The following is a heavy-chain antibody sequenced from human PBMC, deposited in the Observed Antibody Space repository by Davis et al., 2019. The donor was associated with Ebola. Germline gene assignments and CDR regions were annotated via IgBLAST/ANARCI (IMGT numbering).Heavy chain of an antibody. D-gene: IGHD3-3*01. V-gene: IGHV3-48*02. CDR3: AREGVEEGLRFFTGYYGMDV. Sequence: PGGSLRLSCAASGFTFSSYSMNWVRQAPGKGLEWVSYISSSSSTIYYADSVKGRFTISRDNAKNSLYLQMNSLRDEDTAVYYCAREGVEEGLRFFTGYYGMDVWGKGTTVTVSS. CDR1: GFTFSSYS. CDR2: ISSSSSTI. J-gene: IGHJ6*04.